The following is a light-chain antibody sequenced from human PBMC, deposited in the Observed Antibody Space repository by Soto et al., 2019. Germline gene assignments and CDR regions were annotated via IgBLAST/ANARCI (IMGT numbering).Light chain of an antibody. J-gene: IGKJ1*01. V-gene: IGKV1-5*03. CDR3: QQYKSNPWT. CDR1: QSIGNW. Sequence: DIQMTQSPSTLSASVGDRVTITCRASQSIGNWLAWYQQKPGRAPKILMSEASSLESGVPSRFSGSGSGTEFTLTISGLQPDDVATYYCQQYKSNPWTFGQGTKVDIK. CDR2: EAS.